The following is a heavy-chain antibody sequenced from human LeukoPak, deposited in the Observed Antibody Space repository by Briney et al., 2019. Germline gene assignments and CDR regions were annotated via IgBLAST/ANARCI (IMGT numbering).Heavy chain of an antibody. V-gene: IGHV3-20*04. CDR2: INWNGAST. Sequence: SGGSLRLSCAASGFNFDDYGMSWVRQAPGKGLEWVSGINWNGASTSYADSVKGRFPISRDNVKNSLYLQMNSLRDEDTALYYCARGYSGYDFGRYFDSWGQGTLVTVSS. CDR1: GFNFDDYG. J-gene: IGHJ4*02. D-gene: IGHD5-12*01. CDR3: ARGYSGYDFGRYFDS.